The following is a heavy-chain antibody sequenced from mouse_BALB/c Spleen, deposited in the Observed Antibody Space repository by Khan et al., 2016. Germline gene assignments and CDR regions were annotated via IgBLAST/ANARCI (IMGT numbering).Heavy chain of an antibody. D-gene: IGHD3-3*01. V-gene: IGHV1-52*01. J-gene: IGHJ2*01. CDR3: ASGSRVFDY. CDR1: GHPFTTYW. CDR2: IDPYDSET. Sequence: QVQLQQPGAELVRPGASVKLSCKASGHPFTTYWMNWFKQRPEQGLEWIGRIDPYDSETHYDQKFKDKAILTVDKSSSTAFMQLSSLTSVYSSVYYIASGSRVFDYWGQGTTLTVSS.